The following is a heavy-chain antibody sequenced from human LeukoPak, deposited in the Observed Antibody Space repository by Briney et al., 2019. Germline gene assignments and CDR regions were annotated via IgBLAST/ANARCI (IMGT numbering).Heavy chain of an antibody. J-gene: IGHJ6*02. Sequence: QPGGSLRLSCAASGFTFSSYAMHWVRQAPGKGLEWVAVISFDGSNKYYADSVKGRFTSSRDNSKNTLYLQMNSLRAEDTAVYYCARNLDAYSPNDGMDVWGQGTTVTVSS. CDR2: ISFDGSNK. V-gene: IGHV3-30*04. CDR1: GFTFSSYA. D-gene: IGHD1-26*01. CDR3: ARNLDAYSPNDGMDV.